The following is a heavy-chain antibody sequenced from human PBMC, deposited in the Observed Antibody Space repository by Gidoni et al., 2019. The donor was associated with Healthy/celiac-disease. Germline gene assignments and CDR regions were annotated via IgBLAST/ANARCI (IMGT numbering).Heavy chain of an antibody. CDR1: GFTFGDYA. V-gene: IGHV3-49*05. J-gene: IGHJ4*02. CDR2: IRSKAYGGTT. D-gene: IGHD6-19*01. CDR3: TRVRYSSGLGSGY. Sequence: EVQLVASGGGLVKPGRSLRLSCTASGFTFGDYAMSWFRQAPGKGLEWVGFIRSKAYGGTTEYAASVKGRFTISREDSKSIAYLQMNSLKTEDTAVYYCTRVRYSSGLGSGYWGQGTLVTVSS.